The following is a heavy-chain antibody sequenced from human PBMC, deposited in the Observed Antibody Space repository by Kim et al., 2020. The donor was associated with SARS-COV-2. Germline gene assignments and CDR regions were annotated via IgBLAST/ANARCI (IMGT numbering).Heavy chain of an antibody. D-gene: IGHD6-19*01. CDR2: INAGNGNT. CDR3: ASPFEMAGSYYYYGMDV. Sequence: ASVKVSCKASGYTFTSYAMHWVRQAPGQRLEWMGWINAGNGNTKYSQKFQGRVTITRDTSASTAYMELSSLRSEDTAVYYCASPFEMAGSYYYYGMDVWGQGTTVTVS. J-gene: IGHJ6*02. CDR1: GYTFTSYA. V-gene: IGHV1-3*01.